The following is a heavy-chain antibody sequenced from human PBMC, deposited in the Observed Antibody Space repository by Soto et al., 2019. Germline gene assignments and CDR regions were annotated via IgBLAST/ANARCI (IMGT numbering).Heavy chain of an antibody. J-gene: IGHJ5*02. CDR2: IFPSDSDT. V-gene: IGHV5-51*01. CDR3: ARKDKRGDFNSFDP. D-gene: IGHD2-21*02. CDR1: GYRFTSYW. Sequence: PGESLKISCRTSGYRFTSYWIAWVRQMPGKGLEWMGIIFPSDSDTRYSPSFQGQVTISADRSTGTVFLQWASLKASDTAVYFCARKDKRGDFNSFDPWGQGTLVTVSS.